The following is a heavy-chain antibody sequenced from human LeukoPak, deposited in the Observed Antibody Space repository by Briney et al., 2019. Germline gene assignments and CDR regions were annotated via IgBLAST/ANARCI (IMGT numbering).Heavy chain of an antibody. J-gene: IGHJ6*02. CDR3: ARDPLSTYYDFWSGYLYYYYGMDV. CDR2: INAGNGNT. Sequence: ASVKVSCKASGYTFTSYAMHWVRQAPGQRLEWMGWINAGNGNTKYSQKFQGRVTITRDTSASTAYMELSSLRSEDTAVYYCARDPLSTYYDFWSGYLYYYYGMDVWGQGTTVTASS. D-gene: IGHD3-3*01. CDR1: GYTFTSYA. V-gene: IGHV1-3*01.